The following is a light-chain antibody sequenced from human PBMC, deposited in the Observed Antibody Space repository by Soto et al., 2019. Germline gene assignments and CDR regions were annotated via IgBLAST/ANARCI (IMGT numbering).Light chain of an antibody. V-gene: IGKV3-15*01. CDR2: RAS. CDR3: QQYRNWAPRHT. J-gene: IGKJ2*01. Sequence: EIVMTQSPSTLSVPPGGRATLSCRASQSVSSYLAWYQQRPGQPPRLLIYRASTRATGIPARFSCSGSGTEFSLTISILQSEAFEFDYCQQYRNWAPRHTFGQGTKLEI. CDR1: QSVSSY.